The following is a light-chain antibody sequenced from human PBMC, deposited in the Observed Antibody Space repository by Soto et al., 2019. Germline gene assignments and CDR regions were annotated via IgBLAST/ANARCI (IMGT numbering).Light chain of an antibody. Sequence: DIVMTQSPDSLAVSLGERATINCKSSQSVLYSPNNKNYLAWYQQKPGQPPKLLIYWASTRESGVPDRFSGSGSGTDFTLTISSLQAEDGAVYYCQQYHTTPWTFGQGTKVEIK. J-gene: IGKJ1*01. V-gene: IGKV4-1*01. CDR1: QSVLYSPNNKNY. CDR3: QQYHTTPWT. CDR2: WAS.